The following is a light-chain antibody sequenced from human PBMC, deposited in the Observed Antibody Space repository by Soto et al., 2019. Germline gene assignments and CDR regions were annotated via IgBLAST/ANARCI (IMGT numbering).Light chain of an antibody. V-gene: IGKV3-11*01. CDR3: QQRSNWPPV. CDR1: QSVSSY. Sequence: EIVLTQSPATLSLSPGERATLSCRASQSVSSYLAWYQQKPGQAPRLLIYDASNRATGTPARFSGSGSGTDFTLTISSLEPEDFAVYYCQQRSNWPPVFGGGTKVEIK. CDR2: DAS. J-gene: IGKJ4*01.